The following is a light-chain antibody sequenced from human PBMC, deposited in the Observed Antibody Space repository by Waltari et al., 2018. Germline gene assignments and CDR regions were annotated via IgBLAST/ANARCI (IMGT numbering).Light chain of an antibody. CDR1: DSDVGAYDF. J-gene: IGLJ1*01. V-gene: IGLV2-14*01. CDR2: EVS. CDR3: SSYTTSSAPGV. Sequence: QSALTQPASVSGSPGQSITISCSGTDSDVGAYDFVSWYQQHPGKAPHLIIYEVSYRPSGISHRFSASKSGNTASLTISGLQAEDEADYYCSSYTTSSAPGVFGTGTRVTVL.